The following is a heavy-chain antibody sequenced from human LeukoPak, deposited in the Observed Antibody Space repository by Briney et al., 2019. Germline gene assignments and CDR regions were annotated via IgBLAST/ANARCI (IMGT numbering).Heavy chain of an antibody. CDR3: GVDSGYCSSTSCPAADY. CDR1: GYSISSGYY. V-gene: IGHV4-38-2*02. J-gene: IGHJ4*02. Sequence: SETLSLTCTVSGYSISSGYYWGWIRQPPGKGLEWIGSIYHSGSTYYNPSLKSRVTISVDTSKNQFSLKLSSVTAADTAVYYCGVDSGYCSSTSCPAADYWGQGTLVTVSS. D-gene: IGHD2-2*01. CDR2: IYHSGST.